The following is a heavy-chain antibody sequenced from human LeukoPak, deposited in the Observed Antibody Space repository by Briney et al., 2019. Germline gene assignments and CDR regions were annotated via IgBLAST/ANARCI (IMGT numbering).Heavy chain of an antibody. CDR3: AKRLGFIPQFDY. CDR2: ISDSSRTT. J-gene: IGHJ4*02. D-gene: IGHD6-19*01. Sequence: GGSLRLSCEVSGFTFSTEAMTWVRQAPGKALEWVSSISDSSRTTHYADSVQGRFTISRDNSRNTVYLQMNSLRVEDTAFYYCAKRLGFIPQFDYWSQGTLVAVSS. CDR1: GFTFSTEA. V-gene: IGHV3-23*01.